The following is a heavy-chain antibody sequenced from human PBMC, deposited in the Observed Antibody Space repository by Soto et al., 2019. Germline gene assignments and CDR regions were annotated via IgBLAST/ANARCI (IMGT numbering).Heavy chain of an antibody. CDR3: ASPTSEWLPPARDYYYGRDV. CDR1: GGTFSSYA. Sequence: QVQLVQYGAEVKKPGFSVKVSCKASGGTFSSYAISWVRQAPGQGLEWMGGIIPIFGTANYAQKFQGRVTITADKSTSTAYMELSSLRSEDTAVYYCASPTSEWLPPARDYYYGRDVWGQGTTVTVSS. J-gene: IGHJ6*02. CDR2: IIPIFGTA. V-gene: IGHV1-69*06. D-gene: IGHD3-3*01.